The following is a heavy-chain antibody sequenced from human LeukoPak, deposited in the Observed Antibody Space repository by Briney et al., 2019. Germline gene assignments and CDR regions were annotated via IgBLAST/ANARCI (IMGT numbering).Heavy chain of an antibody. CDR3: AKDRPRRIPAALDY. CDR2: IWFDGTNK. D-gene: IGHD6-13*01. Sequence: RRSLRLSCVASGFTFSNHGMHWVRQAPGKGLEWVAVIWFDGTNKYYADSVKGRFTISRDNSENTLYLQMNSLRAEDTAVYYCAKDRPRRIPAALDYWGQGTLATASS. J-gene: IGHJ4*02. V-gene: IGHV3-33*06. CDR1: GFTFSNHG.